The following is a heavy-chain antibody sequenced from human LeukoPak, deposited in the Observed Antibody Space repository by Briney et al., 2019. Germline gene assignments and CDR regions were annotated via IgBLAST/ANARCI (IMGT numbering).Heavy chain of an antibody. CDR1: GFTFSSYW. D-gene: IGHD3-22*01. J-gene: IGHJ4*02. CDR2: IKQDGSEK. CDR3: ARDRDYYDSSGYFRSVDDY. Sequence: PGGSLRLSCAASGFTFSSYWMSWVRQAPGKGLEWVANIKQDGSEKYYVDSVKGRFTISRDNAKNSLYLQMNSLRAEDTAVYYCARDRDYYDSSGYFRSVDDYWGQGTLVTVSS. V-gene: IGHV3-7*01.